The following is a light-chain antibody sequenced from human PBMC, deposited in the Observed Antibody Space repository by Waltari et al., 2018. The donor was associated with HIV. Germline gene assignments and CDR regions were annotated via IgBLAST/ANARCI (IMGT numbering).Light chain of an antibody. CDR1: RTDVGAYDY. CDR2: GGT. Sequence: QSALTQPPSASGSPGQSVPISCTGPRTDVGAYDYVSWYQQHPGRAPKLLISGGTKRPSGVPDRFSGSKSGNTASLTVSGLQAEDDGHYFCTSYVDNFGVLFGGGTKLAVL. CDR3: TSYVDNFGVL. J-gene: IGLJ2*01. V-gene: IGLV2-8*01.